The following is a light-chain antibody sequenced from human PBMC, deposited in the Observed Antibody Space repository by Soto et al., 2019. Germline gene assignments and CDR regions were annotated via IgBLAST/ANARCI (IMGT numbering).Light chain of an antibody. Sequence: QSVLTQPASVAASPGQSITISCTGTSSDVGAYNYVSWYQQHPGKAPKLVMYGVNDRPSGVSNRFSGGKSGNTASLTISGLQVEDEGDYYCSSYTSSSTLVFGGGTKVTVL. CDR2: GVN. J-gene: IGLJ2*01. V-gene: IGLV2-14*01. CDR3: SSYTSSSTLV. CDR1: SSDVGAYNY.